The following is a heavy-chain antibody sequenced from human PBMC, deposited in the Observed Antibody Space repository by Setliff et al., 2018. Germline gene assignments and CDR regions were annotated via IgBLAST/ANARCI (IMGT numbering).Heavy chain of an antibody. Sequence: SVKVSCKASGGTFSSYAISWVRQAPGQGLEWIGRIIPIFGTANYAQKFQGRVTITANKSTSTAYMELSSLRSEDTAVYYCATNSYSGGFFAFDIWGQGTMVTVSS. J-gene: IGHJ3*02. V-gene: IGHV1-69*06. CDR1: GGTFSSYA. D-gene: IGHD1-26*01. CDR2: IIPIFGTA. CDR3: ATNSYSGGFFAFDI.